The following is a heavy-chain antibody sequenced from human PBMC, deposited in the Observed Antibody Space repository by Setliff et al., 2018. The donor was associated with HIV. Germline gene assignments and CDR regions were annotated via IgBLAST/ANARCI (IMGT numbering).Heavy chain of an antibody. D-gene: IGHD1-7*01. J-gene: IGHJ4*02. CDR2: INPNSGGT. Sequence: ASVKVSCKASGYTFTGYYMHWVRQAPGQGLEWMGWINPNSGGTNYAQKYQGRVTMTRDTSISTAYMELSRLRSDDTAVYYCARYSNWNFEEHFDYWGQGTLVTVSS. CDR3: ARYSNWNFEEHFDY. CDR1: GYTFTGYY. V-gene: IGHV1-2*02.